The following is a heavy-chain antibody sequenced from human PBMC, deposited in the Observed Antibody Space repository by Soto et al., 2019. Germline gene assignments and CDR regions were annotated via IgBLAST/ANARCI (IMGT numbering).Heavy chain of an antibody. J-gene: IGHJ4*01. CDR1: GYPFTTYG. D-gene: IGHD6-13*01. Sequence: GPEVKKPGASIKVSCKASGYPFTTYGINWVRQAPGQGLEWMGWIRVANSYTNDAQNLQCRVTMTADTSTNVAYMELRSLRSDDTAVYYCTRENAAAASHTLDYWGHGTLVTVSS. CDR3: TRENAAAASHTLDY. CDR2: IRVANSYT. V-gene: IGHV1-18*01.